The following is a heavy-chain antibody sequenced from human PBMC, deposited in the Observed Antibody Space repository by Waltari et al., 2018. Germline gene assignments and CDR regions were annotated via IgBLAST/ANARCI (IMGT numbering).Heavy chain of an antibody. D-gene: IGHD6-6*01. Sequence: QVQLVESGGGVVQPGRSLRLSCAASGFTFSYSRMHWVRQAPGKGLEWVALISYDGSNEHYADSVKVRFSISRDNYKNTLSLQMNTLRPEDTAVYYCARDPVAARPVGYFDYWGQGTLVTVSS. V-gene: IGHV3-30-3*01. CDR3: ARDPVAARPVGYFDY. CDR2: ISYDGSNE. J-gene: IGHJ4*02. CDR1: GFTFSYSR.